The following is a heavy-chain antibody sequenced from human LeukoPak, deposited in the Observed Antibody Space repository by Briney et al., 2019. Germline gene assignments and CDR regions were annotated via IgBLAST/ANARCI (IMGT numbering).Heavy chain of an antibody. J-gene: IGHJ4*02. V-gene: IGHV4-34*01. CDR3: ARGLSSGWYLWDVDY. CDR2: INHSGST. Sequence: SETLSLTCAVYGGSFSGYYWSWIRQPPGKGLEWIGEINHSGSTNYNPSLKSRVTISVDTSKNQFSLKLSSVTAADTAVYYCARGLSSGWYLWDVDYWGQGTLVTVSS. CDR1: GGSFSGYY. D-gene: IGHD6-19*01.